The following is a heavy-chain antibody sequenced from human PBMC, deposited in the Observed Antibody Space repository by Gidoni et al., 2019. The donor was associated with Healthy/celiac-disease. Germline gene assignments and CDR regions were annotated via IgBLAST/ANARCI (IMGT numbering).Heavy chain of an antibody. Sequence: ECVSGIRDSGGSTYYADSVKGRFTISRDNSKNTLYLQMNSLRAEDTAVYYCARKPTVWWGQGTLVTVSS. CDR3: ARKPTVW. J-gene: IGHJ4*02. V-gene: IGHV3-23*01. CDR2: IRDSGGST. D-gene: IGHD4-4*01.